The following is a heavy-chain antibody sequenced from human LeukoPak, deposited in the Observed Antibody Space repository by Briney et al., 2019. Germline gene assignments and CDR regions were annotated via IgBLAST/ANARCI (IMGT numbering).Heavy chain of an antibody. Sequence: ASVKVSCKASGYIFTTYFMHWLRQAPGQGPEWMGIINPRGGSTNYAQKFQDRITMTSDTSTSTVYMELKSLTSEDTAVYFCARVGTTGATADNWGQGTVVTVSS. J-gene: IGHJ4*02. V-gene: IGHV1-46*01. CDR1: GYIFTTYF. D-gene: IGHD4-11*01. CDR2: INPRGGST. CDR3: ARVGTTGATADN.